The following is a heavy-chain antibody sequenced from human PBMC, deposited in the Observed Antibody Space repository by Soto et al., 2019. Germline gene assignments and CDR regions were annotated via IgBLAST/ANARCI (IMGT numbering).Heavy chain of an antibody. D-gene: IGHD3-10*01. V-gene: IGHV4-4*02. J-gene: IGHJ4*02. CDR1: SGSISSSTW. CDR2: IYHSGSF. CDR3: ARRSPRGDHFDY. Sequence: QVQLQESGPGLVKPSGTLSLTCAVSSGSISSSTWWSRVRQPPGKGLEWIGEIYHSGSFNYNPSLASRVTISVDKSKNQFSLKLSSVTAADTAVYYCARRSPRGDHFDYWGQGTLVTVSS.